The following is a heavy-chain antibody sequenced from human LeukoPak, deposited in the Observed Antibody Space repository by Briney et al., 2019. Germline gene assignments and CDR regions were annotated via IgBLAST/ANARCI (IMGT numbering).Heavy chain of an antibody. CDR3: AREGGTTVTSFDY. CDR2: IIPIFGTA. Sequence: ASVKVSCKASGGTFSSYAISWVRQAPGQGLEWMGGIIPIFGTANYAQKFQGRVTITADESTSTAYMELSSLRSEDTAVYYCAREGGTTVTSFDYWGQGTLVTVSS. J-gene: IGHJ4*02. V-gene: IGHV1-69*13. CDR1: GGTFSSYA. D-gene: IGHD4-17*01.